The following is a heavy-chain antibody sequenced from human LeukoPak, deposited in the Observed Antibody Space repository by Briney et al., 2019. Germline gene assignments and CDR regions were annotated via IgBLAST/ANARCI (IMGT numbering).Heavy chain of an antibody. D-gene: IGHD5-12*01. Sequence: GGSLRLSCEVSGFTFSDYSMNWLRQAPGKGLEWVSYISSSSNTIYYADSVKGRFTISRDNAKNSLYLQMNSLRAEDTAVYYCAREGGYEVYYYYYMDVWGKGTTVTVSS. CDR3: AREGGYEVYYYYYMDV. V-gene: IGHV3-48*04. CDR2: ISSSSNTI. J-gene: IGHJ6*03. CDR1: GFTFSDYS.